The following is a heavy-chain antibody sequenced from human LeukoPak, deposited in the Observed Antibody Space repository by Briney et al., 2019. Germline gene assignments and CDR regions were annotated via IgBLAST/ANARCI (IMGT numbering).Heavy chain of an antibody. CDR3: ARDPGYGLGVDYGDY. V-gene: IGHV3-66*01. Sequence: GGSLRLSCAASGFTVSGNYMSWVRQAPGKGLEWLSVIHRGGNTYYADSVKGRFTISRDSSKNTVFLQMESLRAEDTAVYYCARDPGYGLGVDYGDYWGQGTLVTVSS. CDR2: IHRGGNT. J-gene: IGHJ4*02. CDR1: GFTVSGNY. D-gene: IGHD3-10*01.